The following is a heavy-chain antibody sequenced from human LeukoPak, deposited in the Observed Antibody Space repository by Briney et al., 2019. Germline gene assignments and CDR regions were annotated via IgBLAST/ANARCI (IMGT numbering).Heavy chain of an antibody. CDR2: ISSSGSTI. Sequence: GGSLRLSRAASGFTFSSYEMNWVRQAPGKGLEWVSYISSSGSTIYYADSVKGRFTISRDNAKNSLYLQMNSLRAEDTAVYYCARDSAGSGSYVGYFEYWGQGTLVTVSS. J-gene: IGHJ4*02. V-gene: IGHV3-48*03. D-gene: IGHD3-10*01. CDR1: GFTFSSYE. CDR3: ARDSAGSGSYVGYFEY.